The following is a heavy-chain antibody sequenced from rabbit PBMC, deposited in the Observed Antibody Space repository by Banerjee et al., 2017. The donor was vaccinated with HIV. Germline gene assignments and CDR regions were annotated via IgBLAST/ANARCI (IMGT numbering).Heavy chain of an antibody. V-gene: IGHV1S47*01. J-gene: IGHJ3*01. D-gene: IGHD4-1*01. CDR2: IYNGDGST. CDR1: GFSFSDRDV. CDR3: ARDGISFVSSGWGLTRLDL. Sequence: QEQLEESGGGLVKPEGSLTLTCKASGFSFSDRDVMCWVRQAPGKGPEWIACIYNGDGSTYYASWVNGRFTISRSISLNTVTLQMSSLTAADTATYFCARDGISFVSSGWGLTRLDLWGPGTLVTVS.